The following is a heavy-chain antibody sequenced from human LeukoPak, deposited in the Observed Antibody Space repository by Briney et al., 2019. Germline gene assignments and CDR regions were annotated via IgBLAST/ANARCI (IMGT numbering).Heavy chain of an antibody. CDR3: ARHGYSRPLDY. V-gene: IGHV4-34*01. Sequence: PSETLSLTCAVYGGSFSGYYRSWIRQPPGKGLEWIGEINHSGSTNYNPSLKSRVTISVDTSKNQFSLKLSSVTAADTAVYYCARHGYSRPLDYWGQGTLVTVSS. CDR1: GGSFSGYY. CDR2: INHSGST. J-gene: IGHJ4*02. D-gene: IGHD2-21*01.